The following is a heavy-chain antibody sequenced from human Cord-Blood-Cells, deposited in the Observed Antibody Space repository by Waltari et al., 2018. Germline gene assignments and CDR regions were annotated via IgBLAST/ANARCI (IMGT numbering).Heavy chain of an antibody. Sequence: QVQLVQSGAEVKKPGASVKVSCKASGYTFTGYYMHWVRQAPGQGLEWMGWINPSSGGTNYSQKFQGWFTMTRDTSIRTAYMELSRLRSDDTAVYYCARGNRYSSSWYDYYYGMDVWGQGTTVTVSS. CDR2: INPSSGGT. V-gene: IGHV1-2*04. CDR3: ARGNRYSSSWYDYYYGMDV. J-gene: IGHJ6*02. D-gene: IGHD6-13*01. CDR1: GYTFTGYY.